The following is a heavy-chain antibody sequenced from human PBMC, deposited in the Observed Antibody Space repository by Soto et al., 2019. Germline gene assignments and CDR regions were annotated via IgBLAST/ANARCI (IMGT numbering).Heavy chain of an antibody. D-gene: IGHD3-3*01. Sequence: QVQLVESGGGVVQPGRSLRLSCAASGFTFSSYGMHWVRQAPGKGLEWVAVISYDGSNKYYADSVKGRFTISRDNSKNTLYLQMNSLRAEDTAVYYCAKDAGTIFGVVIDYYFDYWGQGTLVTVSS. V-gene: IGHV3-30*18. CDR3: AKDAGTIFGVVIDYYFDY. CDR1: GFTFSSYG. J-gene: IGHJ4*02. CDR2: ISYDGSNK.